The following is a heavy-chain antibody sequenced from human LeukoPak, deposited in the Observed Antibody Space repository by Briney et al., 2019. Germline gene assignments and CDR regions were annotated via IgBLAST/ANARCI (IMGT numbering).Heavy chain of an antibody. CDR1: GGSISSSRYY. V-gene: IGHV4-39*01. J-gene: IGHJ4*02. Sequence: SETLSLTCTVSGGSISSSRYYWGWSRQPPGKGLEWIGSIYYSGTTYYNPSLQSRVTISVDTSKNQFSLKVSSVTAADTAVYYCARASGWNGDYFDYWGQGTLVTVSS. CDR2: IYYSGTT. CDR3: ARASGWNGDYFDY. D-gene: IGHD6-19*01.